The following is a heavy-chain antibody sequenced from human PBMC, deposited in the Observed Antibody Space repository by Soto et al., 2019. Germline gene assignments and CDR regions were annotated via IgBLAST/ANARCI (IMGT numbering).Heavy chain of an antibody. CDR1: GYPVTAYY. V-gene: IGHV1-2*02. J-gene: IGHJ3*02. Sequence: QLHLVQSGAVVKKPGASVTVSCSASGYPVTAYYMHWVRQAPGRGLEWMGGINPATGAAKYTQTFQGRVTMARDTSTSTVFRVLRGLTSEDTAVFYCARGGGVGVAGSAAFDMWGQGTLVTVSS. D-gene: IGHD3-3*01. CDR2: INPATGAA. CDR3: ARGGGVGVAGSAAFDM.